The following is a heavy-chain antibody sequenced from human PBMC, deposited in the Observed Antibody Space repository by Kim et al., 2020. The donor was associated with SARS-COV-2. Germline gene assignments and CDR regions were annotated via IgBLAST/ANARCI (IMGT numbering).Heavy chain of an antibody. CDR3: AKPGVLLSFGDETADYFDY. CDR1: GFTFSSYA. D-gene: IGHD3-10*01. J-gene: IGHJ4*02. CDR2: ISDSGGST. V-gene: IGHV3-23*01. Sequence: GGSLRLSCAASGFTFSSYAMSWVRQAPGKGLEWVSAISDSGGSTYFADSVKGRFTISRDNSKNTLYLQMNSLRAEDTAVYYCAKPGVLLSFGDETADYFDYWGQGTLVTVSS.